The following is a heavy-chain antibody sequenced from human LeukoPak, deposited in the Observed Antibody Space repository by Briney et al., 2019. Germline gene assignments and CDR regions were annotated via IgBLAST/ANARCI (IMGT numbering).Heavy chain of an antibody. CDR3: AKRKVGADSMPDY. Sequence: GGTLSLSCAAPGFTFSSYGLSWVRQAPGKGLEWVSAISGSGGSTYYADSVKGRFTISRDNSKNTLYLQMNSLRAEDTAVYYCAKRKVGADSMPDYWGQGTLVTVSS. D-gene: IGHD1-26*01. CDR1: GFTFSSYG. CDR2: ISGSGGST. V-gene: IGHV3-23*01. J-gene: IGHJ4*02.